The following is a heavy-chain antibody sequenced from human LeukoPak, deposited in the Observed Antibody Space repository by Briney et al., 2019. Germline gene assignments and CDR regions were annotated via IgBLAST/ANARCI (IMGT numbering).Heavy chain of an antibody. CDR3: AREGDYGDYGGAFDI. D-gene: IGHD4-17*01. CDR2: ISWNSGSI. CDR1: GFTFDDYA. V-gene: IGHV3-9*01. Sequence: GGSLRLSCAASGFTFDDYAMHWVRQAPGKGLEWVSGISWNSGSIGYADSVKGRFTISRDNAKNSLYLQMNSLRAEDTAVYYCAREGDYGDYGGAFDIWGQGTMVTVSS. J-gene: IGHJ3*02.